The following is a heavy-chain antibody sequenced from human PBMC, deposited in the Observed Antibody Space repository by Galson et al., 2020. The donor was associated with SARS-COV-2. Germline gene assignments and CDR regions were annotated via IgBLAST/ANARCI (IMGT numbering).Heavy chain of an antibody. J-gene: IGHJ4*02. Sequence: SQTLSLPCTVSGFSISGGYFWGWIRQPPGKGLQWIGDVYHTGNTYYNPSLKSRLTISVDTSKNQFSLKLHSVTAADTAVYYCARRRPVFEGSGYNLYHFDFWGQGTLITVSS. CDR3: ARRRPVFEGSGYNLYHFDF. V-gene: IGHV4-38-2*02. CDR1: GFSISGGYF. CDR2: VYHTGNT. D-gene: IGHD3-22*01.